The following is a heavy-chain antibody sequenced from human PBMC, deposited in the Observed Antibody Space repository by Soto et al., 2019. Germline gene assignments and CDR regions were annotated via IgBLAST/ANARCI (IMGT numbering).Heavy chain of an antibody. CDR3: ATGGRGYSSAPRFYFEY. Sequence: QVQLVQSGAEVKKPGSSVKVSCQASGGFFSSNAISWERQAPGQGLEWMGGILPIFHTTHYAQKFQGRVTITADESTSTAYMELSSLKSEDTALYYCATGGRGYSSAPRFYFEYWGQGTLVPVSS. D-gene: IGHD5-18*01. J-gene: IGHJ4*02. CDR1: GGFFSSNA. CDR2: ILPIFHTT. V-gene: IGHV1-69*01.